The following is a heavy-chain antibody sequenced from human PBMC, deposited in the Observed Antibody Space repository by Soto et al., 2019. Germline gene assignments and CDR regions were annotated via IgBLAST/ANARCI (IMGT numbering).Heavy chain of an antibody. CDR3: ARYGGTEDYDFGSGYPWHGFDY. CDR1: GGSFSGYY. J-gene: IGHJ4*02. CDR2: INHSGST. V-gene: IGHV4-34*01. D-gene: IGHD3-3*01. Sequence: PSETLSLTCAVYGGSFSGYYWSWIRQPPGKGLEWIGEINHSGSTNYNPSLKSRVTISVDTSKNQFSLKLSSVTAADTAVYYCARYGGTEDYDFGSGYPWHGFDYWGQGTLVTVSS.